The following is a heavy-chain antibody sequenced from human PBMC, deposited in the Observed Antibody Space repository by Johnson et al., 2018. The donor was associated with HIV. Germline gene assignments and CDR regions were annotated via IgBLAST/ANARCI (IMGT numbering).Heavy chain of an antibody. CDR2: IRYDGTNK. J-gene: IGHJ3*01. Sequence: QVQLVESGGGVVQPGGSLRLSCVASGFTFSSYGMHWVRQAPGKGLEWVAFIRYDGTNKYYADSVRGRFTISRDNAKYTVDLQMNSLRVEDTAVYYCAKVDCGGDTCAGYDPFDLWGQGTLVTVSS. D-gene: IGHD2-21*01. CDR1: GFTFSSYG. CDR3: AKVDCGGDTCAGYDPFDL. V-gene: IGHV3-30*02.